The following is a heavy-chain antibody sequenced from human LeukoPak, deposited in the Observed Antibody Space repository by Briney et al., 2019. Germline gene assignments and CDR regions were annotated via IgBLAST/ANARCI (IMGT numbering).Heavy chain of an antibody. V-gene: IGHV1-2*02. J-gene: IGHJ4*02. CDR3: ARGVAGTPLTDY. D-gene: IGHD6-19*01. CDR2: INPNSGGT. Sequence: ASVKVSCKASGYTFTSYAMHWVRQAPGQGLEWMGWINPNSGGTNYAQKFQGRVTMTRDTSISIAYMELSRLRSDDTAVYYCARGVAGTPLTDYWGQGTLVTVSS. CDR1: GYTFTSYA.